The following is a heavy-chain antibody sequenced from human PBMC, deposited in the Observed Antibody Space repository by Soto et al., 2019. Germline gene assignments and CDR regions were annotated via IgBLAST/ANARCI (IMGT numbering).Heavy chain of an antibody. CDR3: AKEAPKWSRRAYFDY. CDR1: VFTFSSYA. D-gene: IGHD1-26*01. J-gene: IGHJ4*02. CDR2: ISGSGGST. Sequence: LXLSCAASVFTFSSYAMSWVRQAPVKGLEWVSAISGSGGSTYYADSVKGRFTISRDNSKNTLYLQMNSLRAEDTAVYYCAKEAPKWSRRAYFDYWGQGTLVTVSS. V-gene: IGHV3-23*01.